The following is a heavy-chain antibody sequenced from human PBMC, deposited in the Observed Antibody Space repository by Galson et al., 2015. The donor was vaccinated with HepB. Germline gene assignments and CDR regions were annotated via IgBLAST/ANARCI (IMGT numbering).Heavy chain of an antibody. CDR3: ARGARGGYCSGGSCYLRGDFDY. CDR2: ISSNGGST. Sequence: SLRLSCAASGFTFSSYAMHWVRQAPGKGLEYVSAISSNGGSTYYANSVKGRFTISRDNSKNTLYLQMGSLRAEDMAVYYCARGARGGYCSGGSCYLRGDFDYWGQGTLVTVSS. D-gene: IGHD2-15*01. V-gene: IGHV3-64*01. CDR1: GFTFSSYA. J-gene: IGHJ4*02.